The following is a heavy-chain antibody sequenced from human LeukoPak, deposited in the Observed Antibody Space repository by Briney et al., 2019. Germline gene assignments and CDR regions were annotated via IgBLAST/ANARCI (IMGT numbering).Heavy chain of an antibody. Sequence: PGRTLRLSCAVSGLIHTSNYISCVPHAPGKGLEWGSIIYSGGHTYYADSVKGRFTISRHNSENKLYLQMSSLTAEDTAVYYCASLGSIVWGRGGTASSLWGQGTLVTVS. J-gene: IGHJ4*02. CDR2: IYSGGHT. CDR3: ASLGSIVWGRGGTASSL. D-gene: IGHD2-21*02. V-gene: IGHV3-53*04. CDR1: GLIHTSNY.